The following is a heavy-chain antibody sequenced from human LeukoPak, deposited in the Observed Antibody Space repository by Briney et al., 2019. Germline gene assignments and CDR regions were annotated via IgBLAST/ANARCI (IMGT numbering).Heavy chain of an antibody. Sequence: SETLSLTCTVSGGSISSSSYYWNWIRQPPGRGLEWIGYIFYSGTTHYNPSLNSRVTISVDTSKNQFSLKLSSVTAADTAVYFCARDKQPGDNWGQGTLVTVSS. D-gene: IGHD5-18*01. CDR3: ARDKQPGDN. V-gene: IGHV4-61*01. CDR1: GGSISSSSYY. J-gene: IGHJ4*02. CDR2: IFYSGTT.